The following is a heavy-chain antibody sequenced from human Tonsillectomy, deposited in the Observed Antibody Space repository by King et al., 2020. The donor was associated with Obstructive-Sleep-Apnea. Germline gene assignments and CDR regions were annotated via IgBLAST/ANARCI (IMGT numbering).Heavy chain of an antibody. D-gene: IGHD3-22*01. V-gene: IGHV3-30*02. CDR2: IRYDGRDK. CDR1: GFIFSTYG. Sequence: VQLVESGGGVVQPGGSLRLSCGTSGFIFSTYGMHWVRQAPGKGLEWVALIRYDGRDKYYADSVKGRFTISRDNPKNTLYLQMSSLRVEDTAVYYCAKGKYESSGSLNWGQGTLVTVSS. CDR3: AKGKYESSGSLN. J-gene: IGHJ4*02.